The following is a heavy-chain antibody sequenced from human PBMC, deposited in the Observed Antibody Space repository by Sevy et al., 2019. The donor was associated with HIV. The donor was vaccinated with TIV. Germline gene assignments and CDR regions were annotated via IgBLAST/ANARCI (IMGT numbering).Heavy chain of an antibody. J-gene: IGHJ6*02. Sequence: GGSLRLSCAASGFTFSSYAMHWVRQAPGKGLEWVAVISYDGSNKYYADSVKGRLTISRANSKNTLYLQMNSLRTEDTAVYYCERPYCGGDCYSSYYYYGMDVWGQGTTVTVSS. CDR3: ERPYCGGDCYSSYYYYGMDV. CDR2: ISYDGSNK. V-gene: IGHV3-30-3*01. CDR1: GFTFSSYA. D-gene: IGHD2-21*02.